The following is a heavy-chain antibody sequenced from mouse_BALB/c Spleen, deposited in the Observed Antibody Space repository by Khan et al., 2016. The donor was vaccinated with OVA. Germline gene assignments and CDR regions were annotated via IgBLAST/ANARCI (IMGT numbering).Heavy chain of an antibody. CDR2: IDPENGNP. V-gene: IGHV14-1*02. CDR1: GFNIKDSY. J-gene: IGHJ3*01. CDR3: GRGGTSLAY. D-gene: IGHD3-3*01. Sequence: EVQLVESGAELVRPGALIKLSCKASGFNIKDSYMHWVKQRPEQGLEWIGWIDPENGNPIYDPKFQGKANITADTSSNTVNLQLSSLTSEDTAVYFCGRGGTSLAYWGQGTLVTVSA.